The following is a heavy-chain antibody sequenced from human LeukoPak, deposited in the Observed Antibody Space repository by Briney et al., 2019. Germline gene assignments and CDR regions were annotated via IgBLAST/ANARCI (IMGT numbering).Heavy chain of an antibody. D-gene: IGHD5-18*01. J-gene: IGHJ4*02. Sequence: SVKVSCKASGGTFSNYAISWVRQAPGQGLEWMGRIIPILGIANYAQKFQGRVTITADKSTSTAYMELSSLRSEDTAVYYCARGRGYSYGFLFDYWGQGTLVTVSS. CDR1: GGTFSNYA. CDR3: ARGRGYSYGFLFDY. CDR2: IIPILGIA. V-gene: IGHV1-69*04.